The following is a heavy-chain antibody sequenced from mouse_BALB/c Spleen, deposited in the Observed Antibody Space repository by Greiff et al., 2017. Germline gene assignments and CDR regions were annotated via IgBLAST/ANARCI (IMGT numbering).Heavy chain of an antibody. J-gene: IGHJ3*01. CDR3: AYGTSFAY. Sequence: VQLQQSGPVLMMPGASVKISCKASGYSFTSYYMHWVKQSHGKSLEWIGYIDPFNGGTSYNQKFKGKATLTVDKSSSTAYMHLSSLTSEDSAVYYCAYGTSFAYWGQGTLVTVSA. CDR1: GYSFTSYY. CDR2: IDPFNGGT. V-gene: IGHV1S135*01. D-gene: IGHD2-1*01.